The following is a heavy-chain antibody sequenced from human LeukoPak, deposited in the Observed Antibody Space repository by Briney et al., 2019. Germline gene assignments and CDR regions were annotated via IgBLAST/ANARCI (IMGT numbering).Heavy chain of an antibody. CDR3: AKGGAVVLAYFDY. V-gene: IGHV3-30*18. D-gene: IGHD2-15*01. CDR2: ISYDGSNK. J-gene: IGHJ4*02. CDR1: GFTFSSYG. Sequence: GGSLRLSCAASGFTFSSYGMHWVRQAPGKGLEWVAVISYDGSNKYYADSVKGRFTISRDNSKNTLYLQMNSLRAEDMAVYYCAKGGAVVLAYFDYWGQGTLVTVSS.